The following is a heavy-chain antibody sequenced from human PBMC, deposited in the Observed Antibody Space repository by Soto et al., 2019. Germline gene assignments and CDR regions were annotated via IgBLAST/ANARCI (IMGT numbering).Heavy chain of an antibody. CDR3: AREGAGQKGSRSWPDDAFDI. J-gene: IGHJ3*02. V-gene: IGHV4-31*03. CDR2: ISYSGST. CDR1: GGSISSGGYY. D-gene: IGHD6-13*01. Sequence: QVQLQESGPGLVKPSQTLSLTCTVSGGSISSGGYYWSWIRQHPGKGLEWIGYISYSGSTYYNPSLKSRVTISVETSKDQFSLKLSSVTAADTAVYYWAREGAGQKGSRSWPDDAFDIWGQGTMVTVSS.